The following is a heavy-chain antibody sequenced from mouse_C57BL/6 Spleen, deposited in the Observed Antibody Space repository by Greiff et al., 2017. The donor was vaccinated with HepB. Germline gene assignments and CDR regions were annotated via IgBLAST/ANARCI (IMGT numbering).Heavy chain of an antibody. J-gene: IGHJ2*01. CDR3: ARDLGDY. Sequence: VQGVESGAELARPGASVKMSCKASGYTFTSYTMHWVKQRPGQGLEWIGYINPSSGYTKYNQKFKDKATLTADKSSSTAYMQLSSLTSEDSAVYYCARDLGDYWGQGTTLTVSS. CDR2: INPSSGYT. CDR1: GYTFTSYT. V-gene: IGHV1-4*01. D-gene: IGHD4-1*01.